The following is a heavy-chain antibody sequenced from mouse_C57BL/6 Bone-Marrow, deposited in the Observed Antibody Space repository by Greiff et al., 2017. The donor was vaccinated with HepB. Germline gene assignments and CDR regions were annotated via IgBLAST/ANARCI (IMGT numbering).Heavy chain of an antibody. CDR3: ARHYDYDGDWFAY. V-gene: IGHV1-64*01. D-gene: IGHD2-4*01. CDR2: IHPNSGST. J-gene: IGHJ3*01. Sequence: VQLQQPGAELVKPGASVKLSCKASGYTFTSYWMHWVKQRPGQGLEWIGMIHPNSGSTNYNEKFKSKATLTVDKSSSTAYMQLSSLTSEDSAVYYCARHYDYDGDWFAYWGRGTLVTVSA. CDR1: GYTFTSYW.